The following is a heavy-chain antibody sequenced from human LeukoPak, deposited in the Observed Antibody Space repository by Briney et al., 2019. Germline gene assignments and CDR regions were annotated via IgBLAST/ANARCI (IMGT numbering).Heavy chain of an antibody. V-gene: IGHV3-49*04. Sequence: GGSLRLSCTASGFTFGDYAMSWVRQAPGKGLEWVSFIRSKAYGGTTEYAASVKGRFAISRDDSKSIAYLQMNSLKTEDTAVYYCTRDSVYSSGWYEEYWGQGTLVTVSS. J-gene: IGHJ4*02. D-gene: IGHD6-19*01. CDR2: IRSKAYGGTT. CDR1: GFTFGDYA. CDR3: TRDSVYSSGWYEEY.